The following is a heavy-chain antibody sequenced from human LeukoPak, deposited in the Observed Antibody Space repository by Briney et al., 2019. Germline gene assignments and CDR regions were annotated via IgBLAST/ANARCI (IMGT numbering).Heavy chain of an antibody. Sequence: TSGGPLRLSCAASGFTFASETMNWVRQAPGKGLEWVSSISSSSTYIYYADSVRGRFTISRDNAKNLIFLQMNSLRVEDTALYYCARGTQDDYVWGSYRHSWFDPWGQGILVTVSS. CDR3: ARGTQDDYVWGSYRHSWFDP. D-gene: IGHD3-16*02. CDR1: GFTFASET. J-gene: IGHJ5*02. V-gene: IGHV3-21*01. CDR2: ISSSSTYI.